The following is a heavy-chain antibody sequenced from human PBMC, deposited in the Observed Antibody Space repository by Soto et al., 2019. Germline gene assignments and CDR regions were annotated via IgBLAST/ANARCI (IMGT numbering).Heavy chain of an antibody. D-gene: IGHD5-18*01. J-gene: IGHJ4*02. CDR1: GFTFSSYS. V-gene: IGHV3-48*02. CDR2: ISSSSSTI. Sequence: EVQLVESGGGLVQPGGSLRLSCAASGFTFSSYSMNWVRQAPGKGLEWVSYISSSSSTIYYADSVKGRFTISRDNAKNSLDLQMNSLRDGDTAVYYCAREVDKAMVTRGCFDYWGQGTLVTVSS. CDR3: AREVDKAMVTRGCFDY.